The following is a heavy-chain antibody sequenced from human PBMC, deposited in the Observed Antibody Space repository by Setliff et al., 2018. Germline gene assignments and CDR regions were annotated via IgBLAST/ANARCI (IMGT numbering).Heavy chain of an antibody. D-gene: IGHD3-10*01. V-gene: IGHV4-38-2*01. J-gene: IGHJ6*03. CDR2: ISHSGSA. CDR1: GYSISSGNY. CDR3: ARALLWFGEGMDV. Sequence: PSETLSLTCAVSGYSISSGNYWGWIRQPPGKGLEWIGSISHSGSAYYNPSLRRRVAISVDKSKNQFSLKLSSVTAADTAVHYCARALLWFGEGMDVWGKGTTVTVSS.